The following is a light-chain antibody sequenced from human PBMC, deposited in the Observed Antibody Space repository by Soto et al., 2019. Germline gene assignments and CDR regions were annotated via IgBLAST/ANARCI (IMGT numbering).Light chain of an antibody. CDR3: SSYTSGSTLYV. CDR2: ASS. Sequence: QSALTQPASVSGSPGQSITISCTGTSSDVGSYNYVSWYQHHPGKAPRLMIYASSNRPSGVSHRFSGSRSGNTASLTISGLQAEDEADSYCSSYTSGSTLYVFGPGTKVTVL. J-gene: IGLJ1*01. CDR1: SSDVGSYNY. V-gene: IGLV2-14*01.